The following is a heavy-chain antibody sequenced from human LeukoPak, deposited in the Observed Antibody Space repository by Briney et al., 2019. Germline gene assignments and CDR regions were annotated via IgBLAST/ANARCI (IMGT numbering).Heavy chain of an antibody. V-gene: IGHV1-3*01. D-gene: IGHD3-10*01. Sequence: ASVKVSCKASGYTFTSYAMHWVRQAPGQRLEWMGWINAGNGNTKYSQKFQGRVTITRDTSASTAYMELSSLRSEDTAVYYCARDHLAVWFGGLLSYYGMDVWGQGTTVTVSS. CDR1: GYTFTSYA. CDR2: INAGNGNT. J-gene: IGHJ6*02. CDR3: ARDHLAVWFGGLLSYYGMDV.